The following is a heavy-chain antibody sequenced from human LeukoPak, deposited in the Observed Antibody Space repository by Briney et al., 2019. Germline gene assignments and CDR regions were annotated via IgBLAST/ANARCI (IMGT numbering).Heavy chain of an antibody. CDR3: ARTSYGPLDY. CDR1: GGSFSGYY. CDR2: IYYSGST. V-gene: IGHV4-59*01. D-gene: IGHD3-10*01. J-gene: IGHJ4*02. Sequence: SETLSLTCAVYGGSFSGYYWSWIRQPPGKGLEWIGYIYYSGSTNYNPSLKSRVTISVDTSKNQFSLKLSSVTAADTAVYYCARTSYGPLDYWGQGTLVTVSS.